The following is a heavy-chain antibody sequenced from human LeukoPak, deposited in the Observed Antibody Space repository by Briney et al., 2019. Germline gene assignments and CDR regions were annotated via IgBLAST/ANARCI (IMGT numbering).Heavy chain of an antibody. CDR2: FDPEDGET. J-gene: IGHJ4*02. D-gene: IGHD3-10*01. V-gene: IGHV1-24*01. Sequence: ASVKVSCKVSGYTLTELSMHWVRQAPGNGLEWMGGFDPEDGETVYAQKFPGRVTMTEDTSTDTAYMELSRLRSEDTAVYYCATATLINYYGSGSYSYWGQGTLVTVSS. CDR3: ATATLINYYGSGSYSY. CDR1: GYTLTELS.